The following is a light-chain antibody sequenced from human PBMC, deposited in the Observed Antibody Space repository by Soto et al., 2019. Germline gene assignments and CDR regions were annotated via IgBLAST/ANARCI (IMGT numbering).Light chain of an antibody. CDR1: SSDVGPYNL. Sequence: QSALTQPASVSGSPGQSITISCTGTSSDVGPYNLVSWYQHHPGKVPQLIIYETTKRPSGVSNRFSGSKSGNTASLTISGLQAEDEAHYHCSSYTGDYTLMSAGGTKLTVL. J-gene: IGLJ3*02. V-gene: IGLV2-23*01. CDR2: ETT. CDR3: SSYTGDYTLM.